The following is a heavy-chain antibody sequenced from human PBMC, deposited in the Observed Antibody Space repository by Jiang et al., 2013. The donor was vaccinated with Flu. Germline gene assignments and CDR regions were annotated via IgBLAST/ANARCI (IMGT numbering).Heavy chain of an antibody. Sequence: SGAEVKKPGASVKVSCKASGYTFTSYDINWVRQATGQGLEWMGWMNPNSGNTGYAQKFQGRVTMTRNTSISTAYMELSSLRSEDTAVYYCARGRTRAAEGNWFDPGAREPWSPSPQ. D-gene: IGHD6-13*01. CDR3: ARGRTRAAEGNWFDP. CDR2: MNPNSGNT. V-gene: IGHV1-8*01. CDR1: GYTFTSYD. J-gene: IGHJ5*02.